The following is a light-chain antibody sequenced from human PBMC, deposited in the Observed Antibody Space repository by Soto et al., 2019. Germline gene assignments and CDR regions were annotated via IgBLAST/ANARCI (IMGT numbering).Light chain of an antibody. CDR3: QQYHSYWT. Sequence: DFRMTQSPSTLSASVGDRVTITCRASQNIRSRLAWFQQKPGKAPKLLIYDASSMEIGVPQRFSGSGSGTEVTLSTSCLQTDEYSTYYCQQYHSYWTFCQGTTV. CDR1: QNIRSR. J-gene: IGKJ1*01. V-gene: IGKV1-5*01. CDR2: DAS.